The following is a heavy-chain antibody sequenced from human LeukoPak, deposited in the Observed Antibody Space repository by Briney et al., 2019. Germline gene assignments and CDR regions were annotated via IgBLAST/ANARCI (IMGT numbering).Heavy chain of an antibody. Sequence: SETLSLTCTVSGYSISSGDYWGWIRQPPGKGLEWIGSIYHSGSTYYNPSLKSRVTISVDTSKNQFSLKLSSVTAADTAVYYCAREPFYGDYGGVFDYWGQGTLVTVSS. J-gene: IGHJ4*02. CDR2: IYHSGST. D-gene: IGHD4-17*01. CDR1: GYSISSGDY. CDR3: AREPFYGDYGGVFDY. V-gene: IGHV4-38-2*02.